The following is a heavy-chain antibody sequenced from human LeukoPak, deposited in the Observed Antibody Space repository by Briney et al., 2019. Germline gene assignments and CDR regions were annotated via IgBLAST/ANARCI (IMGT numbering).Heavy chain of an antibody. CDR1: GXSISSYY. CDR3: ARAGSSGYEFDY. CDR2: IYYSGST. V-gene: IGHV4-59*01. Sequence: NPSETLSLTCTVSGXSISSYYWSWIRQPPGKGLEWIGYIYYSGSTNYNPSLKSRVTISVDTSKNQFSLKLSSVTAADTAVYYCARAGSSGYEFDYWGQGTLVTVSS. D-gene: IGHD5-12*01. J-gene: IGHJ4*02.